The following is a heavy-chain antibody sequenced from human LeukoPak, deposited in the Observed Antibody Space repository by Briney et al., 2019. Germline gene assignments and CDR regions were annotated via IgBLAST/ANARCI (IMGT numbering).Heavy chain of an antibody. CDR3: ARTIRGY. CDR2: IKEDGSEK. Sequence: GRSLRLSCAASGFSFSNYWMSWVRQAPGKGLEWVANIKEDGSEKYYVDSVKGRFTISRDNAKNSLYLQMSSLRAEDTAVYYCARTIRGYWGQGTLVTVSS. CDR1: GFSFSNYW. V-gene: IGHV3-7*01. J-gene: IGHJ4*02. D-gene: IGHD3-10*01.